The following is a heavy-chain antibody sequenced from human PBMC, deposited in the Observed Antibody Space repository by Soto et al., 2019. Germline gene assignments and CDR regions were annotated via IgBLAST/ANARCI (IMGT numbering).Heavy chain of an antibody. V-gene: IGHV3-11*01. CDR3: AGEPYSSSWFHP. Sequence: GPRRPSCTAPGFTFSDYYMSWIRKAPGKGLEWVSYISSSGSTIYYADSVKGRFTISRDNAKNSLYLQMNSLRAEDTAVYYCAGEPYSSSWFHPWGQGTLVTVSS. D-gene: IGHD6-13*01. CDR1: GFTFSDYY. J-gene: IGHJ5*02. CDR2: ISSSGSTI.